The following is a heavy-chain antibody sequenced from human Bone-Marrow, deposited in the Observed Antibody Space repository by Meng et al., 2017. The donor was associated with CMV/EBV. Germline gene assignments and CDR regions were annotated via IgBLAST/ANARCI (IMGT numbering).Heavy chain of an antibody. V-gene: IGHV1-18*01. J-gene: IGHJ4*02. CDR2: INGYDHNS. CDR3: TADSRSIHRGTCFYFDH. D-gene: IGHD3-16*01. Sequence: YSFSTYGISWGRQAPGQGLEWMGWINGYDHNSNYAEKFQGRVTVTRDAATSTAYMELRSLASDDTAVYYCTADSRSIHRGTCFYFDHWGQGTLVTVSS. CDR1: YSFSTYG.